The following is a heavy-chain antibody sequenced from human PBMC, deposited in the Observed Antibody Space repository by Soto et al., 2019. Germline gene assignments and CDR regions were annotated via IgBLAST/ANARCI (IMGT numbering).Heavy chain of an antibody. CDR2: IYYSGST. V-gene: IGHV4-31*03. J-gene: IGHJ3*02. D-gene: IGHD6-19*01. CDR1: GGSISSGGYY. Sequence: QVQLQESGPGLVKPSQTLSLTCTVSGGSISSGGYYWSWIRQHPGKGLEWIGYIYYSGSTYYNPSLKSRVTISVDTSKNQFSLKLSSVTAADTAVYYCARDGPGYSSGWYAQGAFDIWGQGTMVTVSS. CDR3: ARDGPGYSSGWYAQGAFDI.